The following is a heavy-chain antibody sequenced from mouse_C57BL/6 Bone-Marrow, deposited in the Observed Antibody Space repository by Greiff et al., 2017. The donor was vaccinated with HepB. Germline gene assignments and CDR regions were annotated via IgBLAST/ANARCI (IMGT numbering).Heavy chain of an antibody. Sequence: EVKLQESGPELVKPGDSVKISCKASGYSFTGYFMNWVMQSHGKSLEWIGRINPYNGDTFYNQKFKGKATLTVDKSSSTAHMELRSLTSEDSAVYYCARSYYDPFAYWGQGTLVTVSA. CDR2: INPYNGDT. CDR1: GYSFTGYF. D-gene: IGHD1-1*01. V-gene: IGHV1-20*01. CDR3: ARSYYDPFAY. J-gene: IGHJ3*01.